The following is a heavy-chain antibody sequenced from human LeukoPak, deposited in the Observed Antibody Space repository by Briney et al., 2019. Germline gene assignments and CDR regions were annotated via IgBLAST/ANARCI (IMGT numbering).Heavy chain of an antibody. Sequence: SETLSLTCTVSGGSISSDYWSWIRQPPGKGLEWIGSIYYSGSTYYNPSLKSRVTISVDTSKNQFSLKLSSVTAADTAVYYCARADVWGWFDPWGQGTLVTVPS. CDR2: IYYSGST. CDR3: ARADVWGWFDP. D-gene: IGHD7-27*01. J-gene: IGHJ5*02. CDR1: GGSISSDY. V-gene: IGHV4-59*05.